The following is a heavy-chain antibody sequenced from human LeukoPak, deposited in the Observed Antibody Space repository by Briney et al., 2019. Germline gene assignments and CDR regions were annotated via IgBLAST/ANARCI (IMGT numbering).Heavy chain of an antibody. V-gene: IGHV4-34*01. CDR1: GGSFSSYS. D-gene: IGHD3-10*01. J-gene: IGHJ2*01. CDR3: ARGYYPPRWYFDL. Sequence: SETLSLTCALYGGSFSSYSWSWTWIRQTPEKGLEWIGEIIEKGNANYNPSLKSRITIDLDTSKNQFPLKLTSMTAADTAMYYCARGYYPPRWYFDLWGRGTLVTVSS. CDR2: IIEKGNA.